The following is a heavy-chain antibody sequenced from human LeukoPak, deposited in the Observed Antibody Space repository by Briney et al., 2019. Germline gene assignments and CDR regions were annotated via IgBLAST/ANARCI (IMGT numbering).Heavy chain of an antibody. CDR3: AREPEYYDFLANYYYYMDV. CDR2: IKQDGSEK. D-gene: IGHD3-3*01. J-gene: IGHJ6*03. V-gene: IGHV3-7*01. Sequence: GGSLRLSCAASGFTFSSYWMSWVRQAPWKGLEWVANIKQDGSEKYYVDSVKGRFTISRDNAKNSLYLQMNSLRAEDTAVYYCAREPEYYDFLANYYYYMDVWGKGTTVTVSS. CDR1: GFTFSSYW.